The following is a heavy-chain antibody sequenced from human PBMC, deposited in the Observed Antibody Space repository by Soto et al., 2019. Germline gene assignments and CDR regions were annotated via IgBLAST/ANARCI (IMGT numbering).Heavy chain of an antibody. D-gene: IGHD2-2*01. V-gene: IGHV3-23*01. J-gene: IGHJ4*02. Sequence: EVQLLESGGGLVQPGGSLRLSCAASGFTFSNYAMSWVRQAPGKGLEWVSAISGSGGSTYYADSVKGRFTISRDNSKNTRYLQMNSLRAEDTAVYYCAKGRGYCTSTSCYVGSDYWGQGTLVTVSS. CDR3: AKGRGYCTSTSCYVGSDY. CDR1: GFTFSNYA. CDR2: ISGSGGST.